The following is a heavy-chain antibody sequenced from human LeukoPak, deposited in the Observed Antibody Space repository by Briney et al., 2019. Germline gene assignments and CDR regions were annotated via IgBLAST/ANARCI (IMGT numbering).Heavy chain of an antibody. CDR1: GYTFTSYG. V-gene: IGHV1-18*01. Sequence: GASVKVSCKASGYTFTSYGISWVRQAPGQGLEWMGWISAYNGNTNYAQRLQGRVTMTTDTSTSTAYMELRSLRSDDTAVYYCARDLRLRLGELSDGMDVWGQGTTVTVSS. J-gene: IGHJ6*02. D-gene: IGHD3-16*02. CDR3: ARDLRLRLGELSDGMDV. CDR2: ISAYNGNT.